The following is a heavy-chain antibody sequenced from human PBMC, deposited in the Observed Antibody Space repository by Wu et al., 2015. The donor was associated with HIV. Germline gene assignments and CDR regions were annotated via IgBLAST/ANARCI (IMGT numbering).Heavy chain of an antibody. J-gene: IGHJ3*02. D-gene: IGHD3-22*01. V-gene: IGHV1-2*02. CDR3: ARDHYYDSRDDAFDI. Sequence: QVQLVQSGAEVKKPGASVKVSCKASGYTFTGYYMHWVRQAPGQGLEWMGWINPNSGGTNYAQKFQGRVTMTRDTSISTAYMELSRLRSDDTAVYYCARDHYYDSRDDAFDIWGQGTMVTVSS. CDR1: GYTFTGYY. CDR2: INPNSGGT.